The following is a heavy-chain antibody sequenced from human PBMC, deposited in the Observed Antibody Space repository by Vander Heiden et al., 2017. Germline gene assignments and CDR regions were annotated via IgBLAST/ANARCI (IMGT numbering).Heavy chain of an antibody. J-gene: IGHJ3*02. Sequence: EVQLVQPGAEMRKSGESLKISCKGSGYSFTTYWLGWVRQMPGKGLEWMGTIYPADSDTGYSPSFQGQVTISVDKSINTAYLQWRNLKASDTAIYYCARHPVVVTTGATFDIWGQGTRVSVSS. CDR3: ARHPVVVTTGATFDI. CDR2: IYPADSDT. CDR1: GYSFTTYW. D-gene: IGHD3-22*01. V-gene: IGHV5-51*01.